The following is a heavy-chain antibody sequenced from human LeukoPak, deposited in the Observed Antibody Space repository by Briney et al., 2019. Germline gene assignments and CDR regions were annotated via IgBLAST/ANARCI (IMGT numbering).Heavy chain of an antibody. CDR1: GFTFSSYA. D-gene: IGHD6-19*01. V-gene: IGHV3-30*04. J-gene: IGHJ4*02. CDR2: ISYDGSNK. CDR3: AGIAVGFDY. Sequence: GGSLRLSCAASGFTFSSYAMHWVRQAPGKGLGWVAVISYDGSNKYYADSVKGRFTISRDNSKNTLYLQMNSLRAEDTAVYYCAGIAVGFDYWGQGTLVTVSS.